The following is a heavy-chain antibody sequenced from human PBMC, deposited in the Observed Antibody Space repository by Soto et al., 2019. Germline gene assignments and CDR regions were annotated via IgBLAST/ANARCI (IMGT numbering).Heavy chain of an antibody. CDR1: GFTFSSYG. Sequence: LRLSCAASGFTFSSYGMHWVRQAPGKGLEWVAVISYDGSNKYYADSVKGRFTISRDNSKNTLYLQMNSLRAEDTAVYYCAKKSGIAAKMIRGRDYYYYGMDVWGQGTTVTVSS. V-gene: IGHV3-30*18. D-gene: IGHD6-13*01. CDR3: AKKSGIAAKMIRGRDYYYYGMDV. CDR2: ISYDGSNK. J-gene: IGHJ6*02.